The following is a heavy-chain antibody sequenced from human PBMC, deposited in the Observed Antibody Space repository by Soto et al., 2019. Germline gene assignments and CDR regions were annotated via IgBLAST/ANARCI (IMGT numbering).Heavy chain of an antibody. D-gene: IGHD2-15*01. CDR3: ARESLYGGGHYYYYGMDV. J-gene: IGHJ6*02. CDR2: IYHSGST. CDR1: GGSISSSNW. Sequence: QVQLQESGPGLVKPSGTLSLTCAVSGGSISSSNWWSWVRQPPGKGLEWIGEIYHSGSTNYNPSLKSPVTISVDTSKNQFSLKLSSVTAADTAVYYCARESLYGGGHYYYYGMDVWGQGTTVTVSS. V-gene: IGHV4-4*02.